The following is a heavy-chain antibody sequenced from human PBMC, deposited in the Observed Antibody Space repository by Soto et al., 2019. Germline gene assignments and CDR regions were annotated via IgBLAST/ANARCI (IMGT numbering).Heavy chain of an antibody. D-gene: IGHD6-6*01. CDR1: GFTFNSYG. V-gene: IGHV3-33*01. J-gene: IGHJ4*02. CDR3: ARGGQLTSDY. Sequence: QVPLVESGGGVVQPGGSLRLSCAASGFTFNSYGMHWVRQSPGKGLEWVAVIWYDGSNKYYADSVKGRFTISRDNSKNTLYLQMNSLKPEDTAVYYCARGGQLTSDYWGQGTLVTVSS. CDR2: IWYDGSNK.